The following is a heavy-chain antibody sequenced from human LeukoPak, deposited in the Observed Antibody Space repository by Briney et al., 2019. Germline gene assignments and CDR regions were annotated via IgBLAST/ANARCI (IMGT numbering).Heavy chain of an antibody. CDR3: ARSITMILAGARVAFDI. D-gene: IGHD3-22*01. CDR1: GGSISSSSYY. CDR2: IYYSGNT. V-gene: IGHV4-39*07. J-gene: IGHJ3*02. Sequence: PSQTLSLTCTVSGGSISSSSYYWGWLRQPPGKGLEWIGNIYYSGNTYFDPSLTSRVTISVDTSKNQFSLKLSSVTAADTAVYYCARSITMILAGARVAFDIWGQGTMVTVSS.